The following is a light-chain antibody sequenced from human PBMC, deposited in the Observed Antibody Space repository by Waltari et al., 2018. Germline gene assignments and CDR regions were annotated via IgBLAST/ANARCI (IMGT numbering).Light chain of an antibody. CDR3: SSYTSSSTHNYV. CDR1: SSDVGGYNY. CDR2: DVS. V-gene: IGLV2-14*03. Sequence: QSALTQPASVSGSPGQSITISCTGTSSDVGGYNYVSWYQQHPGKAPKLMIYDVSNRPSGVSNLFSGSKSGNTASLTISGLQAEDEADYYCSSYTSSSTHNYVFGTGTKVTVL. J-gene: IGLJ1*01.